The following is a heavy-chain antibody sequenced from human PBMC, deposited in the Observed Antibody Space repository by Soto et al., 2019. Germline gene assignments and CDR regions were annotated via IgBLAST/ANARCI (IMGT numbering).Heavy chain of an antibody. CDR3: ARFAYCGGDCRSDY. D-gene: IGHD2-21*02. Sequence: EVQLVESGGGLVKPGGSLRLSCAASGFTFSSYSMNWVRQAPGKGLEWVSSISSSGTYIYYADSVKGRFTISRDNAKNSLYLQMNSLRAEDTSIYHCARFAYCGGDCRSDYWGQGTLVTVSS. CDR1: GFTFSSYS. J-gene: IGHJ4*02. V-gene: IGHV3-21*01. CDR2: ISSSGTYI.